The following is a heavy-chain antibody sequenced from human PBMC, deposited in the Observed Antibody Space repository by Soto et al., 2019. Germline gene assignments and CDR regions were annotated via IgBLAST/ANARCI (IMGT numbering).Heavy chain of an antibody. V-gene: IGHV3-15*07. CDR1: GFTFSNAW. Sequence: GGSLRLSCAASGFTFSNAWMNWVRQAPGKGLEWVGRIKSKTDGGTTDYAAPGKGRFTISMDDSKNKLYLQMNSLKTEDTAVYYCTTDQRADCSSTSCYPYYYYYGMDVWGQGTTVTVSS. CDR3: TTDQRADCSSTSCYPYYYYYGMDV. CDR2: IKSKTDGGTT. D-gene: IGHD2-2*01. J-gene: IGHJ6*02.